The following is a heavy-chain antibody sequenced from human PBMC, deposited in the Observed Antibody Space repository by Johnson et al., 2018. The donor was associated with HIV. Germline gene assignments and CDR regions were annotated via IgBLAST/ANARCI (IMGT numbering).Heavy chain of an antibody. CDR1: GFTFSDYY. V-gene: IGHV3-11*01. D-gene: IGHD4-11*01. CDR2: ISSSGSTI. CDR3: VRDDGSNYEAFDI. J-gene: IGHJ3*02. Sequence: QLVESGGGFVKPGGSLRLSCAASGFTFSDYYMSWIRQAPGKGLEWVSYISSSGSTIYYAASVKGRFTISRDNAKKSLYLQMNNLRAEDTAVYYCVRDDGSNYEAFDIWGQGTMVTVSS.